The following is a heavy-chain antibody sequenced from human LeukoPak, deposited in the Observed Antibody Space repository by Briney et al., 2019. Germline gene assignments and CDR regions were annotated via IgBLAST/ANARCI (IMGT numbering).Heavy chain of an antibody. V-gene: IGHV3-48*03. CDR3: ATNPRGIVVLLAATPVNFDY. Sequence: PGGSLRLSCAASGFTFSSYEMNWVRQAPGKGLEWVSYISSSGSNIYYADSVKGRFTISRDNAKNSLYLQMNSLRAEDTAVYYCATNPRGIVVLLAATPVNFDYWGQGTLVTVSS. CDR2: ISSSGSNI. J-gene: IGHJ4*02. D-gene: IGHD2-15*01. CDR1: GFTFSSYE.